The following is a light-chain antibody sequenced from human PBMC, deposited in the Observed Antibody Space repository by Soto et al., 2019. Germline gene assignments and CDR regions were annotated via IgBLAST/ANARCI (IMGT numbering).Light chain of an antibody. Sequence: EIVLTQSPGTLSLSPGERATLSCRASQSVSSSYLAWYRQKPGQAARLLIYGASSRATGIPDRFSGSGSGTDFTLTISRLEPEDFAVYYCQQYGSSPPTVGEGTKVDIK. J-gene: IGKJ1*01. CDR1: QSVSSSY. CDR2: GAS. V-gene: IGKV3-20*01. CDR3: QQYGSSPPT.